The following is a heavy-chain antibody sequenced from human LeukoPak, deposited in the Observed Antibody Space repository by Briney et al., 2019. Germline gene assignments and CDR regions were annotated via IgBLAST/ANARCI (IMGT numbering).Heavy chain of an antibody. CDR1: GFTFSSYA. CDR2: ISGSGGST. CDR3: AKDLLVDTEGLYYFDY. J-gene: IGHJ4*02. V-gene: IGHV3-23*01. D-gene: IGHD5-18*01. Sequence: GGSLRLSCAASGFTFSSYAMSWVRQAPGKGLEWVSAISGSGGSTHYADSVKGRFTISRDNSKNTLYLQMNSLRAEDTAVYYCAKDLLVDTEGLYYFDYWGQGTLVTVSS.